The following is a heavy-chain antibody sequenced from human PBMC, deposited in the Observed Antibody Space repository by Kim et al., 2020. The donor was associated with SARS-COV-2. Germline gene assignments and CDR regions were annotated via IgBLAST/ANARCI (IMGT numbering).Heavy chain of an antibody. J-gene: IGHJ4*02. Sequence: NSDTNYADHVRGRFTISRDNAKNSLYLQMSSLRAEDTAVYYCASYPGDASYWDQGTLVTVSS. V-gene: IGHV3-11*03. CDR2: NSDT. D-gene: IGHD7-27*01. CDR3: ASYPGDASY.